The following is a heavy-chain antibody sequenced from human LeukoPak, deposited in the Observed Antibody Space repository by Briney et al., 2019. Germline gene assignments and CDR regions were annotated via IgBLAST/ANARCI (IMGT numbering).Heavy chain of an antibody. J-gene: IGHJ4*02. Sequence: GVSLTLSCAASGLTYCSFSMKWLPQATGKGLKWGSYISSSNRDIYYADSVKGSFTIDRENAKDSLYMQMNSLRAEDTAVYYCARSAYRYGPADYWGQGTLVTVSS. CDR2: ISSSNRDI. CDR3: ARSAYRYGPADY. V-gene: IGHV3-21*01. CDR1: GLTYCSFS. D-gene: IGHD5-18*01.